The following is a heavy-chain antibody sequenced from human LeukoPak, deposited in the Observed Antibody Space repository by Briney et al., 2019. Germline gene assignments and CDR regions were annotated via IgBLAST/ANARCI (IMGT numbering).Heavy chain of an antibody. V-gene: IGHV5-51*01. CDR3: ARQDLGYSSSWSTGARAFDI. D-gene: IGHD6-13*01. J-gene: IGHJ3*02. Sequence: GESLKISCKGSGYSFTSYWIGWVRQMPGKGLEWMGIIYPGDSDTRYSPSFQGQVTISADKSISTAYLQWSSLKASDTAMYYCARQDLGYSSSWSTGARAFDIWGQGTMVTVSS. CDR1: GYSFTSYW. CDR2: IYPGDSDT.